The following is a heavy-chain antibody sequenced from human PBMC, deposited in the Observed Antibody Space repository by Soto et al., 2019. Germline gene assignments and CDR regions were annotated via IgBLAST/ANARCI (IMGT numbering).Heavy chain of an antibody. V-gene: IGHV3-15*01. CDR1: VFTFSDAW. D-gene: IGHD3-22*01. J-gene: IGHJ4*02. CDR3: TTGLSNGYYNFDY. Sequence: GGSLRLSCAASVFTFSDAWMSWVRQAPGRGLEWVGRIKREADGGTTDYAAPVKGRPTISRDDSKNTLYLRMNSLKTEDTAVYYCTTGLSNGYYNFDYWGQGTPVTVSS. CDR2: IKREADGGTT.